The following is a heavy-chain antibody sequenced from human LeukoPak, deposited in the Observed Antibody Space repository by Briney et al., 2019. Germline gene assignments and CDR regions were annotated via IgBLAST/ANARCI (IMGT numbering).Heavy chain of an antibody. CDR1: GGSISSGGYS. CDR3: ARAPVAGTYHYFDY. V-gene: IGHV4-30-2*01. J-gene: IGHJ4*02. D-gene: IGHD6-19*01. Sequence: TSETLSLTCTVSGGSISSGGYSWSWIRQPPGKGLEWIGYIYHSGSTYYNPSLKSRVTISVDRSKNQFSLKLSSVTAADTAVYYCARAPVAGTYHYFDYWGQGTLVTVSS. CDR2: IYHSGST.